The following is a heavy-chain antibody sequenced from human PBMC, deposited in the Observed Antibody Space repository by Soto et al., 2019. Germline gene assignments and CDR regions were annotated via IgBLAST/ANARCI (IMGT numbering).Heavy chain of an antibody. D-gene: IGHD3-3*01. CDR1: GYTFTSYG. CDR2: ISAYNGNT. V-gene: IGHV1-18*04. Sequence: ASVKVSCNASGYTFTSYGISWVRQAPGQGLEWMGWISAYNGNTNYAQKLQGRVTMTTDTSTSTAYMELRSLRSDDTAVYYCARGHYDFWSGYPNWFDPWGQGTLVTVSS. CDR3: ARGHYDFWSGYPNWFDP. J-gene: IGHJ5*02.